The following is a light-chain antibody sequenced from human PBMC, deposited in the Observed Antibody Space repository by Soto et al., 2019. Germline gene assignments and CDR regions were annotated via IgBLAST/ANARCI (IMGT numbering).Light chain of an antibody. CDR3: QQYNNYPYT. V-gene: IGKV1-5*03. Sequence: DIQMTQSPSTLSASVGDRVIITCRASQSINSWLAWYQQKPGKAPKLLIYKASTLESGVPSRFSGSASGTEFTLTISSLQPDDFANYYCQQYNNYPYTFGQGTELEIK. CDR1: QSINSW. CDR2: KAS. J-gene: IGKJ2*01.